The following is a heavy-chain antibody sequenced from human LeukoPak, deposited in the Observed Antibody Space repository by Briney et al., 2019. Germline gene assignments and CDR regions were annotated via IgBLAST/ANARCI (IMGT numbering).Heavy chain of an antibody. Sequence: GGSLRLSCAASGFRFNEYLMSWVRQPPGEGLQWVAHIKDDGTEEYYLDSVEGRFTIARDDAKNSLYLQMNSLRVEDTALYYCVRAGWELDYWGQGTPVTVS. D-gene: IGHD1-1*01. V-gene: IGHV3-7*01. J-gene: IGHJ4*02. CDR2: IKDDGTEE. CDR1: GFRFNEYL. CDR3: VRAGWELDY.